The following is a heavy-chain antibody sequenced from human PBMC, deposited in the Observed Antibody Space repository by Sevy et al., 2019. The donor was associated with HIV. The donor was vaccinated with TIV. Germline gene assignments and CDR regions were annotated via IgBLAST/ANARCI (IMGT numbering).Heavy chain of an antibody. J-gene: IGHJ4*02. Sequence: GGSLRLSCAVSGFNFSNYSMDWVRQAPGKGLEWVSSISSSGSYIYYSDSLKGRITISRDNAKNSVYLQMNGLRAEDTAVYYCASQFDYWGQGTLVTVSS. CDR2: ISSSGSYI. V-gene: IGHV3-21*01. CDR3: ASQFDY. CDR1: GFNFSNYS.